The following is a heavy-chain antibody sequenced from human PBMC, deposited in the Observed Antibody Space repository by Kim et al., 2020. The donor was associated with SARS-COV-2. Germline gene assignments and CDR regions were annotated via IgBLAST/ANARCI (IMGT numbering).Heavy chain of an antibody. CDR2: GSRK. J-gene: IGHJ5*02. V-gene: IGHV3-7*01. D-gene: IGHD3-16*01. CDR3: ATGDLGGS. Sequence: GSRKNYVDSVKGRFTIDRDNDKNAVYLQMNSLRDEDTAMYHCATGDLGGSWGQGTLVTVSS.